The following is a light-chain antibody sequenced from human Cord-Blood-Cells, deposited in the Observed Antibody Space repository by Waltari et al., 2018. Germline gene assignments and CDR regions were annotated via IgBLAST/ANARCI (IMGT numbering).Light chain of an antibody. CDR2: GAS. CDR3: QQYGSSLWT. V-gene: IGKV3-20*01. Sequence: EIVFSQSPGTLSLSPVERATLSCRASQSVSSSYLAWYQQKPGQAPRLLIYGASSRATGIPDRFSGSGSGTDFTLTISRLEPEDFAVYYCQQYGSSLWTFGQGTKVEIK. J-gene: IGKJ1*01. CDR1: QSVSSSY.